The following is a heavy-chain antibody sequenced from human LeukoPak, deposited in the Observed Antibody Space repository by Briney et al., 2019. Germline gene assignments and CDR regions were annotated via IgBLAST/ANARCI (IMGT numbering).Heavy chain of an antibody. V-gene: IGHV4-38-2*02. D-gene: IGHD3-10*01. CDR3: ARDLSFGELSINWFDP. CDR2: IYHSGST. J-gene: IGHJ5*02. CDR1: GYSISSGYY. Sequence: SETLSLTCAVSGYSISSGYYWGWIRQPPGKGLEWIGSIYHSGSTYYNPSLKSRVTISVDTSKNQFSLKLSSVTVADTAVYYCARDLSFGELSINWFDPWGQGTLVTVSS.